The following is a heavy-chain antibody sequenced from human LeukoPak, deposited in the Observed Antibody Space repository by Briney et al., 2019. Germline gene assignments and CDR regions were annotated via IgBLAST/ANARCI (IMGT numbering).Heavy chain of an antibody. CDR2: TYYRSKWYN. D-gene: IGHD3-16*02. J-gene: IGHJ4*02. V-gene: IGHV6-1*01. Sequence: SQTLSLTCAISGDSVSSNSAAWNWIRQSPSRGLEWLGRTYYRSKWYNDYAVSVKSRITINPDTSKNQFSLRLNSVTPEDTAVYYCARGGYDYVWGSYRYLGFDYWGQGTLVTVSS. CDR3: ARGGYDYVWGSYRYLGFDY. CDR1: GDSVSSNSAA.